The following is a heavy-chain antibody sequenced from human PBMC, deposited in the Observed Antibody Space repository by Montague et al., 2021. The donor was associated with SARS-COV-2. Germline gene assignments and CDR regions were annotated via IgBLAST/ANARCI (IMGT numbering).Heavy chain of an antibody. J-gene: IGHJ5*02. D-gene: IGHD2-2*02. CDR3: ASPTLGYCSSTSCYSDWFDP. V-gene: IGHV4-34*01. CDR1: GGSFSGYY. CDR2: INHSGST. Sequence: ETLSLTCAVYGGSFSGYYWSWIRQPPGRGLEWIGEINHSGSTNYNPSLKSRVTISVDTSKNQFSLKLSSVTAADTAVYYCASPTLGYCSSTSCYSDWFDPWGQGTLVTVSS.